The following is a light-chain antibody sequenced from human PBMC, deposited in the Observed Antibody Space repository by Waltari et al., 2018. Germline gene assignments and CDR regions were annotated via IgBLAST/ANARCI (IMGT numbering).Light chain of an antibody. CDR2: RNK. CDR1: TSNIGSNY. V-gene: IGLV1-47*01. J-gene: IGLJ3*02. Sequence: QSVLTQPPSASGTHGQRVTIFCSGRTSNIGSNYVYWYQPLPGTAPKGLIYRNKQRPSGVPDRFSGSKSDTSASLAISGLRSEDDAHYYCAVWDDSLSGWVFGGGTKVTVL. CDR3: AVWDDSLSGWV.